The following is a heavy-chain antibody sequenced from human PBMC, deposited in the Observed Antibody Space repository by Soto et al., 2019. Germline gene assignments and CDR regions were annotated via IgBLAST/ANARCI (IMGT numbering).Heavy chain of an antibody. D-gene: IGHD3-9*01. CDR2: IDYYGST. J-gene: IGHJ3*02. Sequence: SETLSLTCTVSGGSISGYYWSWIRQPPGKRLEWIGYIDYYGSTNYNPSLKSRVTISVDTSKKQFSLNLGSVTAADTAIYYCGRYLDWPSVFDIWGQGTMVTVSS. V-gene: IGHV4-59*01. CDR1: GGSISGYY. CDR3: GRYLDWPSVFDI.